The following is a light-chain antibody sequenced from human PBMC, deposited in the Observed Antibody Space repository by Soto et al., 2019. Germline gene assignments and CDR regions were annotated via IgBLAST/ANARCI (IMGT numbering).Light chain of an antibody. CDR3: QQYNNWPLT. CDR2: DAS. Sequence: EIVMTQSPATLSVSPGERATLSCRASQSVRRSLAWYQQKPGQAPRLLIYDASTGATGIPARFSGSGSGTEFTLTISSLQSEDFALYYCQQYNNWPLTFGGGTKVEIK. V-gene: IGKV3-15*01. CDR1: QSVRRS. J-gene: IGKJ4*01.